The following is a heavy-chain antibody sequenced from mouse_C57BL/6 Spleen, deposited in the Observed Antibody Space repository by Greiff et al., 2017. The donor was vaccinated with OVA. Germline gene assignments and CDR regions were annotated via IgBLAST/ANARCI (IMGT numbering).Heavy chain of an antibody. Sequence: QVQLKQPGAELVKPGASVKMSCKASGYTFTSYWITWVKQRPGQGLEWIGDIYPGSGSTNYNEKFKSKATLTVDTSSSTAYMQLSSLTSEDSAVYYCARPYYYGSSYVLDYWGQGTTLTVSS. CDR3: ARPYYYGSSYVLDY. V-gene: IGHV1-55*01. D-gene: IGHD1-1*01. J-gene: IGHJ2*01. CDR1: GYTFTSYW. CDR2: IYPGSGST.